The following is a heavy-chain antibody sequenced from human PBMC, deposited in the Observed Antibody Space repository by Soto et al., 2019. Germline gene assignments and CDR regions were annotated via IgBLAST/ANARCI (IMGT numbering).Heavy chain of an antibody. Sequence: QVQLVQSGAEVKKPGSSVKVSCKASGGTFSSYAISWMRQAPGQGLEWMGGIIPMFGTTKYAQKFQGRVTITADESTSTSDMGLGSLRSEDTAIYYCVRGVVVVPASQLGWFDPWGQGTLVTVSS. J-gene: IGHJ5*02. CDR2: IIPMFGTT. D-gene: IGHD2-15*01. CDR3: VRGVVVVPASQLGWFDP. V-gene: IGHV1-69*01. CDR1: GGTFSSYA.